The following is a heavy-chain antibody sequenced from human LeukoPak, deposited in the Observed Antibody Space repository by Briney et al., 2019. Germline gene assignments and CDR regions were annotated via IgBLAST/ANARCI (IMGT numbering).Heavy chain of an antibody. CDR3: ARGSAYVYDILTGYPH. J-gene: IGHJ4*02. CDR2: ISAYNGNT. D-gene: IGHD3-9*01. Sequence: ASVKVSCKASGYTFTSYGISWVRQAPGQGLEWMGWISAYNGNTNYAQKLQGRVTMTTDTSTSTAYMELRSLRSDDTAVYYCARGSAYVYDILTGYPHWGQGTLVTVSS. V-gene: IGHV1-18*04. CDR1: GYTFTSYG.